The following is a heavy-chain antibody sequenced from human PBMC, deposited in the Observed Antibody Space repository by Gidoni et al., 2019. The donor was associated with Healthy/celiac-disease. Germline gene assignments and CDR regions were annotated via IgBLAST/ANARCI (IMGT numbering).Heavy chain of an antibody. V-gene: IGHV3-48*01. CDR2: ISSSSSTI. CDR1: GFTFSSYS. CDR3: ARSYCSSTSCYADDY. J-gene: IGHJ4*02. Sequence: LVQPGGSLRLSCAASGFTFSSYSMNWVRQAPGKGLEWVSYISSSSSTIYYADSVKGRFTISRDNAKNSLYLQMNSLRAEDTAVYYCARSYCSSTSCYADDYWGQGTLVTVSS. D-gene: IGHD2-2*01.